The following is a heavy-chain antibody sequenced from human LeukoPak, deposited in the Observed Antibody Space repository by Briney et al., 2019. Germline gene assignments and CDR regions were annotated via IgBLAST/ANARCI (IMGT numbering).Heavy chain of an antibody. D-gene: IGHD3-16*01. CDR2: INPKAGGT. Sequence: GASVKVSCKASGYTFTGYYLHWVRQAPGQGLEWMGWINPKAGGTTYAQKFQGRVTMTRDMSITTAYMDLSRLRSDDTAVYYCTRAYEYGWFDPWGQGTLVTVSS. CDR1: GYTFTGYY. CDR3: TRAYEYGWFDP. J-gene: IGHJ5*02. V-gene: IGHV1-2*02.